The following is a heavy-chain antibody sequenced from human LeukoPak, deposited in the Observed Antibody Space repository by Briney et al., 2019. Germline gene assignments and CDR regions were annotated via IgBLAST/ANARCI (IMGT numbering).Heavy chain of an antibody. CDR1: GGSISSYY. CDR2: IYYSGST. V-gene: IGHV4-59*01. Sequence: PSETLSLTCTVSGGSISSYYWSWIRQPPGKGLEWIGYIYYSGSTNYNPSLKSRVTISVDTSKNQFSLKLSSVTAADTAVYYCARDVGSSSSHDYGMDVWGQGTTVTVSS. CDR3: ARDVGSSSSHDYGMDV. J-gene: IGHJ6*02. D-gene: IGHD6-6*01.